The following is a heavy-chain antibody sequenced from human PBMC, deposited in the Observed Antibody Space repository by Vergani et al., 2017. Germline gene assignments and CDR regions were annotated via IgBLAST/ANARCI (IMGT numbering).Heavy chain of an antibody. Sequence: QVQLQQWGAGLLKPSETLSLTCAVYGGSFSGHYWSWIRQPPGKGLEWIGEINHSRSTNYNPSLKSRVTISVDTSKNQFSLKLSSVTAADTAVYYCARGLVRVGGYWGQGTLVTVSS. J-gene: IGHJ4*02. CDR1: GGSFSGHY. CDR3: ARGLVRVGGY. CDR2: INHSRST. V-gene: IGHV4-34*01. D-gene: IGHD3-16*01.